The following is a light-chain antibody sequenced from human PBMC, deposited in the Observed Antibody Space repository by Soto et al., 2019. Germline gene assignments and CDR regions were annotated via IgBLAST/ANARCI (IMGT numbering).Light chain of an antibody. J-gene: IGKJ2*01. CDR2: IAS. CDR1: QDISKS. CDR3: QQDDSVPYT. V-gene: IGKV1-33*01. Sequence: DIQMTQSPSSLSASVGDRVTITCQASQDISKSVNWYQQKPGKAPTLLIYIASNLERGVPSRFSGSGLGTHFSLTISSLQPEDFATYFCQQDDSVPYTFGQGTTVDTK.